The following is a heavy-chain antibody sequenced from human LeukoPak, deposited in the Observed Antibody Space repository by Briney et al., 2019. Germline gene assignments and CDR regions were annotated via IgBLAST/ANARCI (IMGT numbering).Heavy chain of an antibody. D-gene: IGHD3-10*01. J-gene: IGHJ4*02. CDR2: TYYRSKWYN. CDR1: GDSVSSNSAA. CDR3: AREPALTYYYGSGSYYNGYYFDY. V-gene: IGHV6-1*01. Sequence: SQTLSLTCAISGDSVSSNSAAWNWIRQSPSRGLERLGRTYYRSKWYNDYAVSVKSRITINPDTSKNQFSLQLNSVTPEDTAVYYCAREPALTYYYGSGSYYNGYYFDYWGQGTLVTVSS.